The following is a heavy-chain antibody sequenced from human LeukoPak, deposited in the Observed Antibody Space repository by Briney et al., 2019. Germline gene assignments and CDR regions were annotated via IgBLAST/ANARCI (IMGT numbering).Heavy chain of an antibody. CDR1: GYTFTSCG. D-gene: IGHD3-10*01. CDR3: ARDRAYGSGSYYFDY. Sequence: GASVKVSCKASGYTFTSCGISWVRQAPGQGLEWMGWISAYNGNTNYAQKLQGRVTMTTDTSTSTAYMELRSLRSDDTGVYYCARDRAYGSGSYYFDYWGQGTLVTVSS. V-gene: IGHV1-18*01. CDR2: ISAYNGNT. J-gene: IGHJ4*02.